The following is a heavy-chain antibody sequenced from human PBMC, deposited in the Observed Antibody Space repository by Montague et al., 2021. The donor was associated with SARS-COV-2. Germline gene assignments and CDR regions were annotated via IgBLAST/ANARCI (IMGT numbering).Heavy chain of an antibody. Sequence: SETLSLTCAVSGGSISSGNWWSWVRQPPGKGLEWIGEIYHSGSTNYNPSLKSRVTISLDKSKNQFSLNLSSATAADTVVYYCARFFSSWTDWGQGTLVTVSS. V-gene: IGHV4-4*02. D-gene: IGHD6-13*01. CDR1: GGSISSGNW. CDR2: IYHSGST. CDR3: ARFFSSWTD. J-gene: IGHJ4*02.